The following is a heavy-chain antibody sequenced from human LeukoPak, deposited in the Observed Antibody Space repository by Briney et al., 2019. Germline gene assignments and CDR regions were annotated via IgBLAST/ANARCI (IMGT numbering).Heavy chain of an antibody. CDR2: IRYDGSNK. J-gene: IGHJ4*02. D-gene: IGHD6-13*01. V-gene: IGHV3-30*02. Sequence: GGSLRLSCAASGFTFSSYGMHWVRRAPGKGLEWVAFIRYDGSNKYYADSVKGRFTISRDNSKNTLYLQMNSLRAEDTAVYYCASIAATGIKSDYWGQGTLVTVSS. CDR3: ASIAATGIKSDY. CDR1: GFTFSSYG.